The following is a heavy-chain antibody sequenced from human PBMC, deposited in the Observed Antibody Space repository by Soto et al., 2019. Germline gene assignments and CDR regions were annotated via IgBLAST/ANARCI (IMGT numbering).Heavy chain of an antibody. D-gene: IGHD6-6*01. CDR1: GYTLTELS. V-gene: IGHV1-24*01. CDR2: FDPEDGEI. J-gene: IGHJ5*02. CDR3: AASYSRSSVLGSFDT. Sequence: ASVKVSCKVSGYTLTELSMHWVRQAPGKGLEWMGGFDPEDGEIIYVQKFQGRVTVTEDTSTDTTYMELSSLRSEDTAVYYCAASYSRSSVLGSFDTWGQGTLVTVS.